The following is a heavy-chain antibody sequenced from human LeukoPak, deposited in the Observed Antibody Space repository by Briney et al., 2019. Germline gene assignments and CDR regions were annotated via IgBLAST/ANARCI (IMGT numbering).Heavy chain of an antibody. CDR2: LSGSGGST. V-gene: IGHV3-23*01. D-gene: IGHD5-24*01. CDR3: AKRTDGYNFFDY. Sequence: GGSLRLSCAASGFTFSSYAMGWVRQAPGKGLEWVSTLSGSGGSTYYADSVKGRFTISRDTSKNTLYLQMNSLRAEDTAVYYCAKRTDGYNFFDYWGQGTLVTVSS. CDR1: GFTFSSYA. J-gene: IGHJ4*02.